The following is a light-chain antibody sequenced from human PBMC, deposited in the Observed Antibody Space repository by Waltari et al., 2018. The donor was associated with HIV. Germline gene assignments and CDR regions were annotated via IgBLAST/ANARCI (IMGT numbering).Light chain of an antibody. CDR2: DVN. CDR1: SSDVGGYHY. V-gene: IGLV2-11*01. J-gene: IGLJ1*01. Sequence: QSALTQPRSVSGSPGQSVTISCTGTSSDVGGYHYVSWYQQHPAKARKLMIDDVNNRPARVPDLFSVAKSCNPASLTISGLQAEDEADYYCCSYGGSFFYVFGTGTKVAVL. CDR3: CSYGGSFFYV.